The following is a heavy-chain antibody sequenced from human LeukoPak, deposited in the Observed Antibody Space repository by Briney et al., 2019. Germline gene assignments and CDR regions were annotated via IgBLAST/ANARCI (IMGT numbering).Heavy chain of an antibody. J-gene: IGHJ4*02. V-gene: IGHV3-20*01. Sequence: GGSLRLSCVASGFNFEDYGMAWVRQAPGKGLEWVSAINWNGGVTDYADSVKGRLTISRDNAKNYLFLQINSLRAEDTAMYHCARVRGYYYDSSPEGYLDFWGQGTLVTVSS. CDR3: ARVRGYYYDSSPEGYLDF. CDR2: INWNGGVT. CDR1: GFNFEDYG. D-gene: IGHD3-22*01.